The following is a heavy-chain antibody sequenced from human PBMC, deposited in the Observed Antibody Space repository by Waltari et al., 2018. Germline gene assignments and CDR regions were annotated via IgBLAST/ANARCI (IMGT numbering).Heavy chain of an antibody. CDR2: IIPVCGAT. D-gene: IGHD2-21*02. V-gene: IGHV1-69*01. J-gene: IGHJ4*02. CDR1: GGIFSNYA. CDR3: ARGEALEGCGGDCYVLLDY. Sequence: QVQLVQSGAEVKKPGSSVKVSCKASGGIFSNYAITWVRQAPGQGLGWMGGIIPVCGATKYAQKFQGRVTVTADEYTGTFYMDLRSLRSEDTAVYYCARGEALEGCGGDCYVLLDYWGQGTLVIVSS.